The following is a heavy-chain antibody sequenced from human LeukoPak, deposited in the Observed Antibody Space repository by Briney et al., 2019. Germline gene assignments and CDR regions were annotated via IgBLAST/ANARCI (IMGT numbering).Heavy chain of an antibody. CDR1: GFTFSSYA. V-gene: IGHV3-30-3*01. CDR3: AKDKGRITMIVVVS. Sequence: GGSLRLSCAASGFTFSSYAMHWVCQAPGKGLEWVAVISYDGSNKYYADSVKGRFTISRDNSKNTLYLQMNSLRAEDTAVYYCAKDKGRITMIVVVSWGQGTLVTVSS. CDR2: ISYDGSNK. D-gene: IGHD3-22*01. J-gene: IGHJ4*02.